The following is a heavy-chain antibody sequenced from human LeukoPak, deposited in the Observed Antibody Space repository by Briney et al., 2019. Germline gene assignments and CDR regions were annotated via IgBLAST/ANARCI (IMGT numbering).Heavy chain of an antibody. CDR2: IIPILGIA. Sequence: SVKVSCKASGGTFSSYTISWVGQAPVHGLEWMGRIIPILGIANYAQKFQGRVTITADKSTSTAYMELSSLKSEDTSVYYCASPRAFCSSTSCQTANGAFDIWGQGTMVTVSS. CDR3: ASPRAFCSSTSCQTANGAFDI. V-gene: IGHV1-69*02. J-gene: IGHJ3*02. D-gene: IGHD2-2*01. CDR1: GGTFSSYT.